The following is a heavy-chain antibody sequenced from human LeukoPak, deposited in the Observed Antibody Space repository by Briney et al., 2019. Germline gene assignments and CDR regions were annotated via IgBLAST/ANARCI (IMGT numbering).Heavy chain of an antibody. V-gene: IGHV3-74*01. CDR2: INTDGSST. CDR3: VREEAASGNFVYFDY. J-gene: IGHJ4*02. Sequence: GGSLRLSCAASGFTFSSYWMHWVRQAPGKGLVWVSRINTDGSSTSYADSVKGRFTISRDNAKNTLYLQMNSLRAEDTAVYYCVREEAASGNFVYFDYWGQGTLVTVSS. CDR1: GFTFSSYW. D-gene: IGHD1-26*01.